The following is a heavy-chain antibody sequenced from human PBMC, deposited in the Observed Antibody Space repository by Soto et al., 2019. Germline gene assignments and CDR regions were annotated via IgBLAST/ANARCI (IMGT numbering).Heavy chain of an antibody. CDR3: ARYCSSVTCHGFDP. CDR2: INHSGSA. J-gene: IGHJ5*02. D-gene: IGHD2-2*01. V-gene: IGHV4-34*01. Sequence: PSETLSLTCAVYGGSFSGYYWSLIRQPPGKGLEWIWEINHSGSANYNPSLKSRVTISVDTSKNQFSLKLSSVTAADTAVYYCARYCSSVTCHGFDPWGQGTLVNVCS. CDR1: GGSFSGYY.